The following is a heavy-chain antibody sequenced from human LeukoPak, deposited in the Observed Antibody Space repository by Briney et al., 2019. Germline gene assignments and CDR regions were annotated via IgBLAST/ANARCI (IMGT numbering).Heavy chain of an antibody. CDR1: GGTFSSYA. CDR3: AREEGYCSGGSCYSVGYYGMDV. CDR2: IIPICGTA. D-gene: IGHD2-15*01. J-gene: IGHJ6*02. Sequence: SVKVSCKASGGTFSSYAICWVRQAPGQGLEWVGGIIPICGTANYAQQFQGRVTITADESTSTAYMELRSLRSEDTAVYYCAREEGYCSGGSCYSVGYYGMDVWGQGTTVTVSS. V-gene: IGHV1-69*13.